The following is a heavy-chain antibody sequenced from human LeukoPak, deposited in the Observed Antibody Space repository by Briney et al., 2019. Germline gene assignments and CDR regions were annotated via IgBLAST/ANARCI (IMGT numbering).Heavy chain of an antibody. CDR1: GFTFSNYE. Sequence: GGSLRLSCAASGFTFSNYEMTWVRQAPGKGREWVSYISVIASPMYYADSVKGRFTISRDNAKNSLYLQMNSLRAEDTAVYYCARKSGDLDYWGQGTLVTVPS. CDR2: ISVIASPM. D-gene: IGHD3-10*01. V-gene: IGHV3-48*03. CDR3: ARKSGDLDY. J-gene: IGHJ4*02.